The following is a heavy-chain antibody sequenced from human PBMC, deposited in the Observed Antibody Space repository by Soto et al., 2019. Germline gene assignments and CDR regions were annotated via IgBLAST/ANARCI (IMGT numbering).Heavy chain of an antibody. CDR3: ARGVRCALAVAGCRDY. CDR2: IDHNGIS. J-gene: IGHJ4*02. CDR1: GGSFSGYY. V-gene: IGHV4-34*01. Sequence: QVQLQQWGAGLLRPSETLSLTCAVYGGSFSGYYWTWIRQSQGKGLEWIGEIDHNGISNSNPSLKSRVMLSVDTPKKQFSLNLTSVTAADTAVYYGARGVRCALAVAGCRDYLGQGTPVTVSS. D-gene: IGHD6-19*01.